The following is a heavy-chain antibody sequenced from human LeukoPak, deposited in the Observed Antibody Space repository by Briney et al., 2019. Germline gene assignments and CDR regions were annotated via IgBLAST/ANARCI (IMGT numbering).Heavy chain of an antibody. CDR3: AIPYCSSTSCYVDWFDR. J-gene: IGHJ5*02. Sequence: ASVKVSCKASGYTFTSYDINWVRQATGQGLEWMGWMNPNSGNTGYAQKFQGRVTMTRNTSISTAYMELSSLRSEDTAVYYCAIPYCSSTSCYVDWFDRWGQGTLVTVSS. CDR2: MNPNSGNT. CDR1: GYTFTSYD. V-gene: IGHV1-8*01. D-gene: IGHD2-2*01.